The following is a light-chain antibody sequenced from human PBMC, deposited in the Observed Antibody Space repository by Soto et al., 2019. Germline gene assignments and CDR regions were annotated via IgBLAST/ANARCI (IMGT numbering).Light chain of an antibody. V-gene: IGKV1-39*01. CDR3: QQDLRPPLT. CDR1: QSVDNY. CDR2: AAS. Sequence: DIQMSQSPSSLSASVGDTVTLTCRASQSVDNYLKWYQQKTGNSPGLLIYAASTLQGGVPSRFSGSGSGTDFTLTISSLHSEDFPTYYCQQDLRPPLTFGPGTKVDI. J-gene: IGKJ3*01.